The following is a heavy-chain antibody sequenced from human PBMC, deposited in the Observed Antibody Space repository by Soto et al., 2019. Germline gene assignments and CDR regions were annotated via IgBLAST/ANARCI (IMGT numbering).Heavy chain of an antibody. J-gene: IGHJ6*02. D-gene: IGHD2-2*02. CDR2: IHFSGST. CDR3: ARARYHLLYPYYYGMDV. Sequence: SETLSLTCTVSGGSISSYYWSWIRQSPGKGLEWIGYIHFSGSTKSNPSLKSRVTISVDTSRNQVSLKLSSVTAADSAVYFCARARYHLLYPYYYGMDVWGQGTTVTVSS. CDR1: GGSISSYY. V-gene: IGHV4-59*01.